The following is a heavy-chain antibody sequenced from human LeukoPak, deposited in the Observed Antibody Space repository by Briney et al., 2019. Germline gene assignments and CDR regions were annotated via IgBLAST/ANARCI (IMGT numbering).Heavy chain of an antibody. J-gene: IGHJ4*02. CDR3: ARDSTIWYYFDY. D-gene: IGHD6-13*01. Sequence: PGGSLRLSCAASGFTFSSYAMSWVRQAPGKGLEWVSAISGSGVSSYYADSVKGRFTISRDNSKNTLYLQMNNLRAEDTAVYYCARDSTIWYYFDYWGQGTLVTVSS. V-gene: IGHV3-23*01. CDR2: ISGSGVSS. CDR1: GFTFSSYA.